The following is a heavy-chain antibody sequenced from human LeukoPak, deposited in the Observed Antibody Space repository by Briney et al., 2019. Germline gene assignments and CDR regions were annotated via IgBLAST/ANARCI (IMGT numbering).Heavy chain of an antibody. V-gene: IGHV3-30*04. D-gene: IGHD2-15*01. CDR3: ARANCGGTCFLIDY. Sequence: GGSLRLSCAASGFTFSNYAMHWVRQAPGKGLGWVGVISYDGDTQYYKDSLRGRFTISRDNSKNTLYLHMNSLGAEDTAVYYCARANCGGTCFLIDYWGQGILVTVSS. CDR2: ISYDGDTQ. CDR1: GFTFSNYA. J-gene: IGHJ4*02.